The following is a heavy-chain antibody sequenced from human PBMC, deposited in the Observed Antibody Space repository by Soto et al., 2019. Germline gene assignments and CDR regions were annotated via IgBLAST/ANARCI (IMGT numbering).Heavy chain of an antibody. J-gene: IGHJ4*01. CDR1: GFILSNFE. CDR3: ARGDTSWYASFDY. CDR2: VSNSGTK. V-gene: IGHV3-48*03. D-gene: IGHD6-13*01. Sequence: GGSLRLSCAVSGFILSNFEMNWVRQAPGKGLEWISYVSNSGTKSYADSVKGRFTISRGNTKDSLYLQMNSLRAEDTAVYYCARGDTSWYASFDYWGHGVLVTVSS.